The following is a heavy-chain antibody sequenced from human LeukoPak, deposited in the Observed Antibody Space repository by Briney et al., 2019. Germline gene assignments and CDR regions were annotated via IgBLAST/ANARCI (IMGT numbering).Heavy chain of an antibody. V-gene: IGHV4-4*07. Sequence: PSETLSLTCTVSGGSISSYYWSWIRQPAGKGLEWIGRIYTSGSTNYNPSLKSRVTMSVDTSKNQFSLKLSSVTAADTAVYYCAREIVAAADTHFDYWGREPWSPSPQ. CDR2: IYTSGST. J-gene: IGHJ4*02. CDR1: GGSISSYY. CDR3: AREIVAAADTHFDY. D-gene: IGHD6-13*01.